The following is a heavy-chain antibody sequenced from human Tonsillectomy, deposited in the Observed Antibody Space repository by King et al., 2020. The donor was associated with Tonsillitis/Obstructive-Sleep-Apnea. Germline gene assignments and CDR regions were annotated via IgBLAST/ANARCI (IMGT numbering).Heavy chain of an antibody. CDR1: RFTFSSYW. V-gene: IGHV3-7*04. CDR2: INEDGSEK. Sequence: VQLVESGGGLVQPGGSLRLSCAASRFTFSSYWMSWVRQAPGTGLEWVANINEDGSEKYYVDSVKGRFTISRDNAKNSLYLQMNSLRAEDTAVYYCARESGCSSTSCYPTAFDYWGQGTLVTVSS. J-gene: IGHJ4*02. D-gene: IGHD2-2*01. CDR3: ARESGCSSTSCYPTAFDY.